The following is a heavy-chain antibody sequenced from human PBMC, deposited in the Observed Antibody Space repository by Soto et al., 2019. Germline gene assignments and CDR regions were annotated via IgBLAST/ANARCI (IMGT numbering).Heavy chain of an antibody. CDR2: IKRDGSEK. J-gene: IGHJ3*01. CDR1: GFIFSNYW. CDR3: GRVCGGDCGGAFDF. Sequence: GGSLRLSCAASGFIFSNYWMTWVRQAPGKGLEWVANIKRDGSEKDYVGSVKGRFTISRDNAKNSLYLQMNSLRAEDTAVYYCGRVCGGDCGGAFDFWGQGTMVTVS. D-gene: IGHD2-21*02. V-gene: IGHV3-7*03.